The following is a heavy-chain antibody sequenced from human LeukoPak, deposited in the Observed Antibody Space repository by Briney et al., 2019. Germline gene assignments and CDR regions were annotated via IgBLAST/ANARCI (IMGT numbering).Heavy chain of an antibody. Sequence: KPSQTLSLTCTVSGGSISSGSYYWSWIRQPAGKGLEWIGRIYTSGSTNYNPSLKSRVTMSVDTSKNQFSLKLSSVTAADTAVYYCARAAAGPYFDYWGQGTLVTVSS. CDR1: GGSISSGSYY. CDR2: IYTSGST. V-gene: IGHV4-61*02. D-gene: IGHD6-13*01. J-gene: IGHJ4*02. CDR3: ARAAAGPYFDY.